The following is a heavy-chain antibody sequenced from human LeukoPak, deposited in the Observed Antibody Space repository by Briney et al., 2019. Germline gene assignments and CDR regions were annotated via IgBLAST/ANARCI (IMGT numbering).Heavy chain of an antibody. D-gene: IGHD1-26*01. V-gene: IGHV3-21*01. Sequence: GRSLRLSCAASGFTFSSYSMNWVRQAPGNGLEWVSSISSSSSYIYYADSVKGRFTISRDNAKNSLYLQMNSLRGEDTAVYYCAPSTYSGSPPFDYWGQGTLVTVSS. J-gene: IGHJ4*02. CDR3: APSTYSGSPPFDY. CDR1: GFTFSSYS. CDR2: ISSSSSYI.